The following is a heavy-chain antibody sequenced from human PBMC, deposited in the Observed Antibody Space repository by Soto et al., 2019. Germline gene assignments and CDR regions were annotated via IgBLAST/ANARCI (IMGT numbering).Heavy chain of an antibody. CDR3: AGGRASVSNIAARPLDY. CDR1: GFTVSNNY. V-gene: IGHV3-53*02. CDR2: LYSGGST. Sequence: EVQLVETGGGLIQPGGSLRLSCAASGFTVSNNYMSWVRQAPGKGLEWVSVLYSGGSTYYADSVKGRFTISRDNSKNTLYLQMNSLRAEDTAVYYCAGGRASVSNIAARPLDYWGQGTLVTVSS. D-gene: IGHD6-6*01. J-gene: IGHJ4*02.